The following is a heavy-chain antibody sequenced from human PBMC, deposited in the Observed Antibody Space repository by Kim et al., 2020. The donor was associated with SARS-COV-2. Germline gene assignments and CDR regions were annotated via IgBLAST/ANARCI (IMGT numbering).Heavy chain of an antibody. V-gene: IGHV3-66*01. CDR3: ARDRRVRAARTTDYYYGMDV. J-gene: IGHJ6*02. CDR2: IYSGGST. CDR1: GFNVSSNY. Sequence: GGSLRLSCAASGFNVSSNYMSWVRQAPGKGLEWVSVIYSGGSTYYADSVKGRFTISRDNSKNTLYLQMNSLRAEDTAVYYCARDRRVRAARTTDYYYGMDVWGQGTTVTVSS. D-gene: IGHD6-6*01.